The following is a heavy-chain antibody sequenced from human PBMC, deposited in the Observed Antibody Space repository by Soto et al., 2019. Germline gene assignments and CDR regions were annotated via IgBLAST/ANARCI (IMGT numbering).Heavy chain of an antibody. J-gene: IGHJ4*02. D-gene: IGHD3-3*01. V-gene: IGHV3-23*01. Sequence: GGCMKLGSAASGDTFSSYAMSGVRQATGKGLEWVSAISGSGGSTYYADSVKGRFTISRDNSKNTLYLQMNSLRAEDTAVYYRAKREPGVVPETFDYWGQGTLVTV. CDR3: AKREPGVVPETFDY. CDR2: ISGSGGST. CDR1: GDTFSSYA.